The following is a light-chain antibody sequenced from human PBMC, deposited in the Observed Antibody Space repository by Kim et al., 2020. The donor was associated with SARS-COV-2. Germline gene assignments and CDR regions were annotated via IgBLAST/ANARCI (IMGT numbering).Light chain of an antibody. V-gene: IGKV1-8*01. CDR3: QQYYSYPPT. J-gene: IGKJ2*01. Sequence: AIRMTQSPSSLSASTGDRVTITCRASQGISSHLAWYQQKPGKAPKLLIYAASTLQSGVPSRFSGSGSGTDFTLTISCLQSEDFAAYYCQQYYSYPPTFGQGTKLEI. CDR1: QGISSH. CDR2: AAS.